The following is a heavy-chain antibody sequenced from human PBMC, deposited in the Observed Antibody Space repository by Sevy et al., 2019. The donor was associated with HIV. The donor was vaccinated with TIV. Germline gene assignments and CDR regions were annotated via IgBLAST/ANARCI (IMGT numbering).Heavy chain of an antibody. CDR2: LAPEDDEK. CDR3: ATTKDYYDSSGYPFDY. Sequence: ASVKVSCKVSGYTLPELSVHWVRQAPGKGLEWMATLAPEDDEKIYAQKFQGRVTMTEDTSTDTAYMELISLRSEDTAVYYCATTKDYYDSSGYPFDYWGQGTLVTVSS. CDR1: GYTLPELS. J-gene: IGHJ4*02. V-gene: IGHV1-24*01. D-gene: IGHD3-22*01.